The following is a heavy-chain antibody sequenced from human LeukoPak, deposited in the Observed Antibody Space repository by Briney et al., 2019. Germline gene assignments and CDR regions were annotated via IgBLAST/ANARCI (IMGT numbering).Heavy chain of an antibody. CDR2: IRVSSTYV. Sequence: PGGSLRLSCAASGFTFNTYSMNWVRQAPGKGLEWVSSIRVSSTYVYYADSVKGRFTISRDNAKNSLYLQMNSLRAEDTAVYYCASYSGYPYYFDYWGQGTLVTVSS. V-gene: IGHV3-21*01. CDR1: GFTFNTYS. D-gene: IGHD3-22*01. J-gene: IGHJ4*02. CDR3: ASYSGYPYYFDY.